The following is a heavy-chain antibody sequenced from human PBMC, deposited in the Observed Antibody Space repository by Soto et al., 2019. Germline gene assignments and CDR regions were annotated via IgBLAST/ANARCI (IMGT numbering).Heavy chain of an antibody. CDR3: ARSGGKAAKYNWFDP. V-gene: IGHV4-34*12. J-gene: IGHJ5*02. CDR2: IIHNLGT. Sequence: SETLSLTCAVSGGSFSGYYWTWIRQPPGKGLEWIGEIIHNLGTNYNPSFRSRVTLPLDTSKNQFSLKLNSVTAADTAVYYCARSGGKAAKYNWFDPWGQGTLVTVSS. D-gene: IGHD3-10*01. CDR1: GGSFSGYY.